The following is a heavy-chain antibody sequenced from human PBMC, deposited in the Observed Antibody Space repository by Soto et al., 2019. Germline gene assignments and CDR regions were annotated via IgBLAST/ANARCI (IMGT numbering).Heavy chain of an antibody. D-gene: IGHD6-19*01. CDR2: INPNSGGT. Sequence: QVQLVQSGAEVKKPGASVKVSCKASGYTFTGYYMHWVRQAPGQGLEWMGWINPNSGGTNYAQKFQGWVTMTRDTSISTAYMELSRLRSDDTAVYYCAREHAAVASFYGMDVWGQGTTVTVSS. V-gene: IGHV1-2*04. CDR3: AREHAAVASFYGMDV. CDR1: GYTFTGYY. J-gene: IGHJ6*02.